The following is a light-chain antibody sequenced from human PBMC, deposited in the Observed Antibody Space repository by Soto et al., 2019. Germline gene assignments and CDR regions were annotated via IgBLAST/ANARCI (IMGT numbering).Light chain of an antibody. V-gene: IGKV1-27*01. CDR3: QHYGSSPPCT. Sequence: DIQMTQSPSSLSASVGDRVTITCRASQGISTYLVWYQQKPGTVPKLLIYAASTLQSGVPSRFSGSGSGTDFTLTISRLEPEDFAVYYCQHYGSSPPCTFGQGTKLETK. CDR1: QGISTY. CDR2: AAS. J-gene: IGKJ2*02.